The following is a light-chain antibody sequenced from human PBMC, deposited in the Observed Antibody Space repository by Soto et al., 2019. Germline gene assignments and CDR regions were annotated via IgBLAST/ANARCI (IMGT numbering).Light chain of an antibody. CDR2: DAS. V-gene: IGKV3-11*01. Sequence: EIVLTQSPATLSLSPGKRATLSCRASQSVSNYLAWYQQKPGQAPRLLIYDASSRATDIPARFSGSGSGADFTLTISSLEPEDCAVYYCQQRSNWLFTFGPGTKVDIK. J-gene: IGKJ3*01. CDR1: QSVSNY. CDR3: QQRSNWLFT.